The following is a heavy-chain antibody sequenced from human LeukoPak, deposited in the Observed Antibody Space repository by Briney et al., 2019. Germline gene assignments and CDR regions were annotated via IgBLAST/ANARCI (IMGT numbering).Heavy chain of an antibody. Sequence: GGSLRLSCAASGFTFSSYWMSWVRQAPGKGLEWVANIKQDGSEKYYVGSVKGRFTISRDNAKNSLYLQMNSLRAEDTAVYYCASQIAMVRGVEEYYFDYWGQGTLVTVSS. V-gene: IGHV3-7*01. CDR1: GFTFSSYW. CDR3: ASQIAMVRGVEEYYFDY. D-gene: IGHD3-10*01. J-gene: IGHJ4*02. CDR2: IKQDGSEK.